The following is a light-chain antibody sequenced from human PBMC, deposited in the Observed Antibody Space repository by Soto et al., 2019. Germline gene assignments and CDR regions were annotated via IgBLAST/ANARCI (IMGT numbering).Light chain of an antibody. CDR3: SAHGGTNPYV. CDR2: DVN. J-gene: IGLJ1*01. Sequence: QSALTQPPSASGSPGQSVAISCTGTASDIGGYSFVSWYQQHPGKAPKLLIYDVNKRPSGVPDRFSGSKSGNTASLTVSGLQAEDEAEYYCSAHGGTNPYVFGTGTKVTAL. V-gene: IGLV2-8*01. CDR1: ASDIGGYSF.